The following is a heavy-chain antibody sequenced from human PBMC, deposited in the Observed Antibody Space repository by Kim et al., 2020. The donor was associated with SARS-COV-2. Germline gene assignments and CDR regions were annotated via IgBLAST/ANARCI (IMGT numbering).Heavy chain of an antibody. CDR1: GFTFSSYG. V-gene: IGHV3-30*18. D-gene: IGHD3-3*01. CDR2: ISYDGSNK. Sequence: GGSLRLSCAASGFTFSSYGMHWVRQAPGKGLEWVAVISYDGSNKYYADSVKGRFTISRDNSKNTLYLQMNSLRAEDTAVYYCAKEDYDFWSGSATYFDYWGQGTLVTVSS. CDR3: AKEDYDFWSGSATYFDY. J-gene: IGHJ4*02.